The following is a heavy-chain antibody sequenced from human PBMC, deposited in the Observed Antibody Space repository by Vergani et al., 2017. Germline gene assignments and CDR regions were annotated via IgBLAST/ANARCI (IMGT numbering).Heavy chain of an antibody. J-gene: IGHJ6*02. Sequence: EVQLVESGGGLVQPGGSLRLSCAASGFTFSSYEMNWVRQAPGKGLEWVSYISSSGSTIYYADSVKGRFTISRDNAKNSLYLQMNSLRAEDTAVYYCARVKLLTYYYYGMDVWGQGTTVTVSS. CDR1: GFTFSSYE. D-gene: IGHD2-15*01. CDR2: ISSSGSTI. V-gene: IGHV3-48*03. CDR3: ARVKLLTYYYYGMDV.